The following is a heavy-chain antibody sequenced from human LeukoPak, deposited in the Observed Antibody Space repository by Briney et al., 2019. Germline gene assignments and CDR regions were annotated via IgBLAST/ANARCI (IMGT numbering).Heavy chain of an antibody. D-gene: IGHD3-3*01. V-gene: IGHV3-21*01. J-gene: IGHJ6*03. CDR1: GFTFSSYW. Sequence: GGSLRLSCVGSGFTFSSYWMTWVRQAPGKGLEWVSSISSSSSYIYYADSVKGRFTISRDNAKNSLYLQMNSLRAEDTAVYYCARETYYDFWNGYINCYYMDVWGKGTTVTVSS. CDR3: ARETYYDFWNGYINCYYMDV. CDR2: ISSSSSYI.